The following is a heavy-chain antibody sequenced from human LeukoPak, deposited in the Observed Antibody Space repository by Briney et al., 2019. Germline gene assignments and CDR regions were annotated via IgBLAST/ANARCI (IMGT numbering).Heavy chain of an antibody. V-gene: IGHV1-18*01. CDR2: ISAYNGNT. D-gene: IGHD5-24*01. CDR1: GYTFTSYG. CDR3: ARDVDSQEFGYNLFDY. J-gene: IGHJ4*02. Sequence: GASVKVSCKASGYTFTSYGISWVRQAPGQGLEWMGLISAYNGNTNYAQKLQGRVAMTTDTSTSTAYMELRSLRSDDTAVYYCARDVDSQEFGYNLFDYWGQGTLVTVSS.